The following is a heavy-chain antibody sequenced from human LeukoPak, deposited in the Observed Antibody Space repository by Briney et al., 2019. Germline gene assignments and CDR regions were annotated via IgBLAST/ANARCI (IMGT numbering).Heavy chain of an antibody. V-gene: IGHV1-8*01. CDR1: GYIFTSYD. D-gene: IGHD1-26*01. Sequence: ASVKVSCQASGYIFTSYDINWVRQATGQGLEWMGWMNPNSGNTGYAQKFQGRVTMTRNTSISTAYMELSSLRSEDTAGYYCASGGQREEWELTANDYWGQGTLVTVSS. CDR3: ASGGQREEWELTANDY. CDR2: MNPNSGNT. J-gene: IGHJ4*02.